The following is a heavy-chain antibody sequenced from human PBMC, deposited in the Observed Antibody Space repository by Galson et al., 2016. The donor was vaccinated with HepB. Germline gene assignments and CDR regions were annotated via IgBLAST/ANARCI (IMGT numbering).Heavy chain of an antibody. Sequence: SVKVSCKASGGTFNSYTINWVRQAPGQGLEWMGGIIPIFATTNYAQKFQGRVTITADESTSTAYMELSSLASADTAVYYCARQSIALEETGYSYSDMDVWGQGTTVTVSS. CDR1: GGTFNSYT. D-gene: IGHD6-6*01. CDR2: IIPIFATT. CDR3: ARQSIALEETGYSYSDMDV. J-gene: IGHJ6*02. V-gene: IGHV1-69*13.